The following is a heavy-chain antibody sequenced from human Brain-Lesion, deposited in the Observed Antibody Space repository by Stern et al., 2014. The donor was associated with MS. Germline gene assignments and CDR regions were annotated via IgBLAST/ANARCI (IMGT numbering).Heavy chain of an antibody. V-gene: IGHV2-26*01. D-gene: IGHD2-15*01. Sequence: SGPVLVKPTETLTLTCSVSGFSLSNAAMGVSWIRQPPGKALECLAHIFSTGETAYSTSLKSRLTISKDTSRSQGVLTMTNMDPVDTATYYCARMREYCSGGICFAGYYDSGGQGTLVTVSS. CDR2: IFSTGET. CDR1: GFSLSNAAMG. CDR3: ARMREYCSGGICFAGYYDS. J-gene: IGHJ4*02.